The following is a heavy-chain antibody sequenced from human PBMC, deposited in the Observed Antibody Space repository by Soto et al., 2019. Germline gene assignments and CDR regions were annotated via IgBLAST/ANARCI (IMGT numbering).Heavy chain of an antibody. CDR3: ARVLVTVVRGVIFYMDV. Sequence: QVQLQQWGAGLLKPSETLSLTCAVYGGSFSGYYWSWIRQPPGKGLEWIGEINHSGSTNYDPSLKSRVTISVDTAKNQFSLKLGYVTAADSAVYYIARVLVTVVRGVIFYMDVWGKGTMVTVSS. D-gene: IGHD3-10*01. CDR2: INHSGST. CDR1: GGSFSGYY. V-gene: IGHV4-34*01. J-gene: IGHJ6*03.